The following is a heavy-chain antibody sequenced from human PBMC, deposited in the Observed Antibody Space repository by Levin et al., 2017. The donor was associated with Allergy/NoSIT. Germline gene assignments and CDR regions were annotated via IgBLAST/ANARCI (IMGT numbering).Heavy chain of an antibody. J-gene: IGHJ6*02. V-gene: IGHV1-2*02. D-gene: IGHD2-15*01. CDR1: GYTFTGYY. CDR2: INPNSGGT. CDR3: ARDQDIVVVVAATHYYGMDV. Sequence: GESLKISCKASGYTFTGYYMHWVRQAPGQGLEWMGWINPNSGGTNYAQKFQGRVTMTRDTSISTAYMELSRLRSDDTAVYYCARDQDIVVVVAATHYYGMDVWGQGTTVTVSS.